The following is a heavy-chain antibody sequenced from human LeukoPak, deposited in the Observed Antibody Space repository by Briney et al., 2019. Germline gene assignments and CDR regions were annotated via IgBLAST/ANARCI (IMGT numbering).Heavy chain of an antibody. V-gene: IGHV3-23*01. J-gene: IGHJ4*02. CDR3: AKDYSSSWYYFDY. D-gene: IGHD6-13*01. Sequence: PAGGSLRLPCTASGFTLTSYALRWARKAPGTGRAWVSDISGSGGSTYYADSVKGRFTLSRDNSKNTPYLQMNSLRAEDTAVYYCAKDYSSSWYYFDYWGQATLVTVSS. CDR1: GFTLTSYA. CDR2: ISGSGGST.